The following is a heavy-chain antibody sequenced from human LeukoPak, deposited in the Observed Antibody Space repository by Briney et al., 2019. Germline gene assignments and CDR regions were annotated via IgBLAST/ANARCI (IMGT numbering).Heavy chain of an antibody. CDR1: GYTFTGYY. V-gene: IGHV1-69*13. J-gene: IGHJ4*02. CDR2: IIPIFGTA. Sequence: ASVKVSCKASGYTFTGYYMHWVRQAPGQGLEWMGGIIPIFGTANYAQKFQGRVTITADESTSTAYMELSSLRSEDTAVYYCARAKAGPHIAVAGTKDWWFDYWGQGTLVTVSS. CDR3: ARAKAGPHIAVAGTKDWWFDY. D-gene: IGHD6-19*01.